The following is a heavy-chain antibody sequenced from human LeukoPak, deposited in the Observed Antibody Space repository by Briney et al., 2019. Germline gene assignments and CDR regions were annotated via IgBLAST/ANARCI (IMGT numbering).Heavy chain of an antibody. Sequence: ASVKVSCKASGYTFTNYAMNWVRQAPGQGLEWMGWINTNTGNPTYAQGFAGRFVSSLDTSVSTAYMQISSLKTEDTAVYYCAAAGSNGFDNWGQGTLVTVSS. CDR3: AAAGSNGFDN. J-gene: IGHJ4*02. CDR2: INTNTGNP. D-gene: IGHD6-13*01. CDR1: GYTFTNYA. V-gene: IGHV7-4-1*02.